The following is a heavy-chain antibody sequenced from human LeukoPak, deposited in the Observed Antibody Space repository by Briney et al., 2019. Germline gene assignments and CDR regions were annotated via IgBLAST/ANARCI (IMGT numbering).Heavy chain of an antibody. D-gene: IGHD2-8*01. Sequence: GGSLRLSCAASGFNFSSYSMNWVRQAPGKGLEWVSSISSSSSYIYYADSVKGRFTITRDNAKNSLFLQMNSLRAEDTALYYCANEEWYRFDYWGQGTLVTVPS. V-gene: IGHV3-21*04. J-gene: IGHJ4*02. CDR3: ANEEWYRFDY. CDR1: GFNFSSYS. CDR2: ISSSSSYI.